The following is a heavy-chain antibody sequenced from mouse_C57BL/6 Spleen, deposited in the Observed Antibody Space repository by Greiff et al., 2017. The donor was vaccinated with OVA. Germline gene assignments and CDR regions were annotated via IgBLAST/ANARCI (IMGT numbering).Heavy chain of an antibody. V-gene: IGHV5-12*01. Sequence: EVMLVESGGGLVQPGGSLKLSCAASGFTFSDYYMYWVRQTPEKRLEWVAYISNGGGSTYYPDTVKGRFTISRDNAKNTLYLQMSRLKSEDTAMYYCGRWGEGYLGGWGKGTTLTVDS. J-gene: IGHJ2*01. CDR1: GFTFSDYY. CDR3: GRWGEGYLGG. D-gene: IGHD2-2*01. CDR2: ISNGGGST.